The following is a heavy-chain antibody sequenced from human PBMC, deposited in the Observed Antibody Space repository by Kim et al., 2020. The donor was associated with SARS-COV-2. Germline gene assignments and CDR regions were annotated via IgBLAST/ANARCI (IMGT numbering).Heavy chain of an antibody. D-gene: IGHD2-21*01. J-gene: IGHJ4*02. CDR1: GYTFSSYA. Sequence: ASVKVSCKASGYTFSSYAMNWMRQAPGQGLEWMGWITTITGNPTYAQGFTGRFVFSLYTSVSTAYLQISSLKAEDTSIYYCARSNSIDFRGQGTLVSVSS. V-gene: IGHV7-4-1*02. CDR2: ITTITGNP. CDR3: ARSNSIDF.